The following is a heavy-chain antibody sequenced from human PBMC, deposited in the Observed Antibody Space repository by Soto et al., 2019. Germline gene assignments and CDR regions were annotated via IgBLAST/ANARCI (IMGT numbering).Heavy chain of an antibody. CDR3: ARGVGSSPPRY. CDR2: IYASGSP. Sequence: SETLSLTCTISGGAISVYYWSWVRQPPGHELEWIGYIYASGSPSYNPSLRSRVTISADTSKNQISLKLTSPPAADPAVYYCARGVGSSPPRYWGRGTLVTVSS. CDR1: GGAISVYY. D-gene: IGHD1-26*01. J-gene: IGHJ4*02. V-gene: IGHV4-59*01.